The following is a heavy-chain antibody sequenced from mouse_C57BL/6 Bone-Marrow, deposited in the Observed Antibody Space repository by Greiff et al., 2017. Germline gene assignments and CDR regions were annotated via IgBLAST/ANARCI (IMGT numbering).Heavy chain of an antibody. Sequence: EVQLQQSGPELVKPGASVKIPCKASGYTFTDYNMDWVKQSHGKSLEWIGDINPNNGGTIYNQKFKGKATLTVDKSSSTAYMELRSLTSEDTAVYYCARGAVVAYAYYFDYWGQGTTLTVSS. J-gene: IGHJ2*01. V-gene: IGHV1-18*01. D-gene: IGHD1-1*01. CDR2: INPNNGGT. CDR1: GYTFTDYN. CDR3: ARGAVVAYAYYFDY.